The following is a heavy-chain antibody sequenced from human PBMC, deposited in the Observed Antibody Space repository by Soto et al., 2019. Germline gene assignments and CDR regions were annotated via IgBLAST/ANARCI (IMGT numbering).Heavy chain of an antibody. CDR3: ASLAGYSCYSRAGDY. J-gene: IGHJ4*01. CDR2: IWYDGSNK. Sequence: QVQLVESGGGVVQPGRSLRLSCAASGFTFSSYGMHWVRQAPGKGLEWVAVIWYDGSNKYYADSVKGRFTISRDNSKNTLYLQMNSLRAEDTAVYYCASLAGYSCYSRAGDYWGHGTLVTVSS. V-gene: IGHV3-33*01. D-gene: IGHD5-12*01. CDR1: GFTFSSYG.